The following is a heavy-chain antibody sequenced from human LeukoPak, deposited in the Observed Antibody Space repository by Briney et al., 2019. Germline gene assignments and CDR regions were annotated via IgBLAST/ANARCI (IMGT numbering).Heavy chain of an antibody. J-gene: IGHJ4*02. CDR1: GASVKSDY. CDR2: IYHNGIT. Sequence: SETLSLTCAVSGASVKSDYWSWIRQPPGTGLEWIGYIYHNGITNYNPFLKSRVTISIDTSKTQFSLKLSSVTAADTAVYYCARMSRFSWTPYYFDYWSQGTLVIVSS. V-gene: IGHV4-59*02. CDR3: ARMSRFSWTPYYFDY. D-gene: IGHD3/OR15-3a*01.